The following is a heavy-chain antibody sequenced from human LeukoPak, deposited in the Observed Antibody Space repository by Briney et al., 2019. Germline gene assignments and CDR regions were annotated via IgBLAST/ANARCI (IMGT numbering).Heavy chain of an antibody. CDR2: ISAYNGNT. CDR3: ARDLIPDYYDSSGRTPFFDY. D-gene: IGHD3-22*01. J-gene: IGHJ4*02. V-gene: IGHV1-18*04. Sequence: GASVKVSCKASGYTFTGFYMHWVRQAPGQGLEWMGWISAYNGNTNYAQKLQGRVTMTTDTSTSTAYMELRSLRSDDTAVYYCARDLIPDYYDSSGRTPFFDYWGQGTLVTVSS. CDR1: GYTFTGFY.